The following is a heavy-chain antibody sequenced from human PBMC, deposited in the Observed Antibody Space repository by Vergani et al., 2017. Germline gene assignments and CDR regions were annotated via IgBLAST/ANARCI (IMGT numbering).Heavy chain of an antibody. CDR1: GGSISSHY. J-gene: IGHJ4*02. V-gene: IGHV4-59*11. CDR3: ARGAGPEGWYYFDY. Sequence: QVQLQESGPGLVKPSETLSLTCTVSGGSISSHYWSWIRQPPGKGLEWIGYIYYSGSTNYNPSLKSRDTISVDTSKNQFSLKLSSVTAADTAVYYWARGAGPEGWYYFDYWGQGTLVTVSS. D-gene: IGHD2-15*01. CDR2: IYYSGST.